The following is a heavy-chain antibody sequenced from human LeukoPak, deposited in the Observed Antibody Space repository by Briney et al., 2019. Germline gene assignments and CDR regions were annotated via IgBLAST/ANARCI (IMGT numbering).Heavy chain of an antibody. Sequence: GGSLRLSCAASGFTFDDHGMSWVRQVPGKGLEWVSGINWNGGSTGYADSVKGRFTISRDNAKNSLYLQMNSLRAEDTALYYCARAGLYNWNYEGTAYFDYWGQGTLVTVSS. CDR1: GFTFDDHG. CDR2: INWNGGST. CDR3: ARAGLYNWNYEGTAYFDY. J-gene: IGHJ4*02. D-gene: IGHD1-7*01. V-gene: IGHV3-20*04.